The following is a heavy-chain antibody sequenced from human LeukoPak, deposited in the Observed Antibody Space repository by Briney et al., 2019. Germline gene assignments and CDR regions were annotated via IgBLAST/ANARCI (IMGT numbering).Heavy chain of an antibody. CDR2: ISYDGSNK. V-gene: IGHV3-30*18. J-gene: IGHJ4*02. Sequence: LPGGSLRLSCAASGFTFSSYGMPWVRQAPGKGLEWVAVISYDGSNKYYADSVKGRFTISRDNSKNTLYLQMNSLRAEDTAVYYCAKAVAGYFDYWGQGTLVTVSS. D-gene: IGHD6-19*01. CDR1: GFTFSSYG. CDR3: AKAVAGYFDY.